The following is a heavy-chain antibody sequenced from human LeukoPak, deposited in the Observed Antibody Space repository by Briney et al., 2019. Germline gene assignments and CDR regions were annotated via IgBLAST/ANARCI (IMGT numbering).Heavy chain of an antibody. CDR1: GFTFSNYA. V-gene: IGHV3-23*01. Sequence: GGSLRLSCTASGFTFSNYAMSWVRQAPGKRLEWVSIINTSGGSTYYADSVKGRFTISRDNSKNTLYLQMNSLRAEDTAVYYCAKDLVTVVTPVGYWGQGTLVTVSS. D-gene: IGHD4-23*01. J-gene: IGHJ4*02. CDR2: INTSGGST. CDR3: AKDLVTVVTPVGY.